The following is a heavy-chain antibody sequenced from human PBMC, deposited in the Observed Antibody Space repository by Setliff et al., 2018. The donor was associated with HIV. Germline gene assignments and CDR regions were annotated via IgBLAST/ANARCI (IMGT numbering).Heavy chain of an antibody. CDR3: ARAYNVYDYRFDSSGYDY. D-gene: IGHD3-22*01. V-gene: IGHV3-74*01. CDR1: GFTFSSYW. J-gene: IGHJ4*02. CDR2: MNSDGSTI. Sequence: PGGSLRLSCEASGFTFSSYWMHWVRQAPGKGLVWVSRMNSDGSTINYADSVKGRFAISRDNSKNTLYLQMNSLRAEDTAVYYCARAYNVYDYRFDSSGYDYWGQGTLVTVSS.